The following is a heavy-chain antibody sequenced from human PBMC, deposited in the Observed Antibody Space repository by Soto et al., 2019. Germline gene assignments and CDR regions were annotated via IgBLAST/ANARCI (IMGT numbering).Heavy chain of an antibody. V-gene: IGHV1-69*12. J-gene: IGHJ6*02. D-gene: IGHD3-22*01. CDR3: ARVGSDSVGSGYYQGHV. Sequence: QVQLVQSGAEVKKPGSSVKVSCKSSGGTFSNYGFSWVRQAPGQGLECMGVIVPIFGAEHPQKFQGRVTITADESTNTVFMELRGLRSEYTAVYYCARVGSDSVGSGYYQGHVWGQGTTVTVSS. CDR2: IVPIFGA. CDR1: GGTFSNYG.